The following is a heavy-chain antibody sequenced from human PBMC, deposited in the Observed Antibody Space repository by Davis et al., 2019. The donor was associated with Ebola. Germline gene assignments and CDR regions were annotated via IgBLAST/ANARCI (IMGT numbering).Heavy chain of an antibody. CDR3: VKDTSNIWFDI. CDR1: GFTFSSYA. V-gene: IGHV3-23*01. CDR2: ISVSGGTT. D-gene: IGHD1-26*01. J-gene: IGHJ3*02. Sequence: GGSLRLSCAASGFTFSSYAMSWVRQAPGKGLEWVSGISVSGGTTSYADSVKGRFTISRDNSKNTLYLQMNGLRVEDTAVYFCVKDTSNIWFDIWGQGTMITVSS.